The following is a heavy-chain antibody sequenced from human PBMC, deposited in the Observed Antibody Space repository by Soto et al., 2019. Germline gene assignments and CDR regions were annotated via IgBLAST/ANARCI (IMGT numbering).Heavy chain of an antibody. CDR2: IFYTGNS. CDR1: GGSRSFNY. V-gene: IGHV4-59*01. Sequence: PSETLSHTCSVAGGSRSFNYWSWIRQVPGKGLEWIGYIFYTGNSNYNPSLKSRVTISVDTSKNHFSLNLSSLTAADTAVYYCARGRGNFDFWGQGTLVTVSS. D-gene: IGHD3-10*01. CDR3: ARGRGNFDF. J-gene: IGHJ4*02.